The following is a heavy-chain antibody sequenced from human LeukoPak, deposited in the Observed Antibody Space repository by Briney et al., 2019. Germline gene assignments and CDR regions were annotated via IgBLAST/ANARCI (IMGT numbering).Heavy chain of an antibody. D-gene: IGHD1-26*01. CDR1: GYTFPSYF. V-gene: IGHV1-46*01. J-gene: IGHJ4*02. CDR2: INPTGGST. CDR3: ARDSRRVGATGGSDY. Sequence: ASVKVSCKASGYTFPSYFMHWVRQAPGQGLEWMGIINPTGGSTTYAQKFQGRVTMTRDTSTSTVYMELSSLRSDDTAVYYCARDSRRVGATGGSDYWGQGTLVTVSS.